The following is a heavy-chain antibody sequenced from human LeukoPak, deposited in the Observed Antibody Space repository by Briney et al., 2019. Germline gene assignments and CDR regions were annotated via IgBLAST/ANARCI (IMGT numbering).Heavy chain of an antibody. CDR1: GFTFSSYA. CDR3: ARPHHYYDSSGPGFDY. Sequence: QPGRSLRLSCAASGFTFSSYAMHWVRQAPGKGLEWVAVISYDGSNKYYADSVKGRFTISRDNSKNTLYLQMNSLRAEDTAVYYCARPHHYYDSSGPGFDYWGQGTLVTVSS. J-gene: IGHJ4*02. CDR2: ISYDGSNK. D-gene: IGHD3-22*01. V-gene: IGHV3-30*04.